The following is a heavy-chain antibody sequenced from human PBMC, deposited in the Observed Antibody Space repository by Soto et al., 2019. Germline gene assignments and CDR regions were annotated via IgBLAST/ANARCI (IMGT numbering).Heavy chain of an antibody. CDR1: GGSISSSSYY. V-gene: IGHV4-39*01. CDR3: ARHLDSSSWYLYAFDI. Sequence: QLQLQESGPGLVKPSETLSLTCTVSGGSISSSSYYWGWIRQPPGKGLEWIGSIYYSGSTYYNPSLKSRVTISVDTSKNQFSLKLSSVTAADTAVYYCARHLDSSSWYLYAFDIWGQGTMVTVSS. J-gene: IGHJ3*02. CDR2: IYYSGST. D-gene: IGHD6-13*01.